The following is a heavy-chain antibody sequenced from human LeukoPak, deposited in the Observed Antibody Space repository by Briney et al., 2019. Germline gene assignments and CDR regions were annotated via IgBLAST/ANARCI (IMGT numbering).Heavy chain of an antibody. J-gene: IGHJ5*02. CDR1: GFTFSSYG. CDR2: ISYDGSNK. V-gene: IGHV3-30*18. CDR3: AKGITVQFNWFDP. Sequence: GGSLRLSCAASGFTFSSYGTHWVRQAPGKGLEWVAVISYDGSNKFYADSVKGRFTISRDNSKNTLYLQMTSLRAEDTAVYYCAKGITVQFNWFDPWGQGTLVTVSS. D-gene: IGHD1-1*01.